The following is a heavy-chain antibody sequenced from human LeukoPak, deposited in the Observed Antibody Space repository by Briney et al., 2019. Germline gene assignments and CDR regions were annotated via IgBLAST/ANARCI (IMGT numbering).Heavy chain of an antibody. J-gene: IGHJ5*02. CDR3: VRGPYGSGISNWFDP. CDR1: GGSISSYY. Sequence: SETLSLTCTVSGGSISSYYWSWIRQPPGKGLEWIGYIYYSGSTNYNPSLKSRVTVSVDTSKNQFSLRLTSVSAADTAVYYCVRGPYGSGISNWFDPWGQGTQVIVSS. V-gene: IGHV4-59*01. D-gene: IGHD3-10*01. CDR2: IYYSGST.